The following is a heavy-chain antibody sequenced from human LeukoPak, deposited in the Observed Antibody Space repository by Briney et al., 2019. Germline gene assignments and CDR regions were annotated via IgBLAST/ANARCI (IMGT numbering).Heavy chain of an antibody. CDR3: GKVGGNTNS. D-gene: IGHD4-23*01. CDR2: IYNSRGT. CDR1: GASITSDIFY. Sequence: SETLSLTCTVSGASITSDIFYWNWIRQSPGKGLEWIGAIYNSRGTSYNPSLESRLTISVDPSENKFFLKMTSVTDADTATYYCGKVGGNTNSWGQGTLVTVSS. V-gene: IGHV4-30-4*01. J-gene: IGHJ4*02.